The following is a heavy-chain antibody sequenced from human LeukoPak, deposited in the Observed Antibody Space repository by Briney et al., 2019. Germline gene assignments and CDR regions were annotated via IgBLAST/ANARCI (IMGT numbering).Heavy chain of an antibody. CDR3: ARVGYTNSFGYYYYYMDV. D-gene: IGHD4-11*01. Sequence: PGGSLRLSCAASGFTFSSYSMNWVRAAPGEGLEWVSSISGSGTYIYYADSVQGRFTISRDNAKNSLYLQMNSLRAEDTAVYYCARVGYTNSFGYYYYYMDVWAKGTMVTVSS. CDR1: GFTFSSYS. V-gene: IGHV3-21*01. CDR2: ISGSGTYI. J-gene: IGHJ6*03.